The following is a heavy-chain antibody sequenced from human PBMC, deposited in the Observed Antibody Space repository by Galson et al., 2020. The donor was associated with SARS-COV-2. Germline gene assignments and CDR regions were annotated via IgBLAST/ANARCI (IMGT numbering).Heavy chain of an antibody. J-gene: IGHJ4*02. CDR3: ARWNEGLDY. CDR1: GGSISDFY. CDR2: IYYNGIT. V-gene: IGHV4-59*12. D-gene: IGHD1-1*01. Sequence: SETLSLTCTVSGGSISDFYWSWIRQPPGQGLEWIAFIYYNGITDYNPSLKSRATISVDASKNQFSLKLSSLTAADTAVYYCARWNEGLDYRGQGTPVTIST.